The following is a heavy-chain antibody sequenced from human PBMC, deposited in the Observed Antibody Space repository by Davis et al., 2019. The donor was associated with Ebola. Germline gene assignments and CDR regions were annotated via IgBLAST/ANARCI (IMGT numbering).Heavy chain of an antibody. CDR1: GFTFSSYS. D-gene: IGHD3-10*01. V-gene: IGHV3-21*01. CDR3: ARVLSYYYGSGTVRGYGMDV. J-gene: IGHJ6*02. Sequence: GESLKISCAASGFTFSSYSMNWVCQAPGKGLECVSSISSSSSYIYYADSVKGRFTISRDNAKNSLYLQMNSLRAEDTAVYYCARVLSYYYGSGTVRGYGMDVWGQGTTVTVSS. CDR2: ISSSSSYI.